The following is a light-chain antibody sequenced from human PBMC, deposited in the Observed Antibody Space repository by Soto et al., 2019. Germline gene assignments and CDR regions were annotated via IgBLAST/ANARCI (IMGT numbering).Light chain of an antibody. Sequence: QSALTQPPSVSGSPGQSVTISCTGTSSDVGSYNRVSWYQQPPGTAPKLMIYEVSNQPSGVPDRFSGSKSGNTASLAISGLQAEDEADYYCSSYTSNNNYVFGTGTKLTVL. CDR1: SSDVGSYNR. J-gene: IGLJ1*01. V-gene: IGLV2-18*02. CDR2: EVS. CDR3: SSYTSNNNYV.